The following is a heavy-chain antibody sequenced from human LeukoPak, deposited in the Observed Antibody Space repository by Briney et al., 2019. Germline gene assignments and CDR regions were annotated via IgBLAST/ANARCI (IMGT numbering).Heavy chain of an antibody. Sequence: SETLSLTCTVSGGPISSDYWSWIRQPPGKGLEWIGYIYYSGSTSYNPSLKSRVTISVDTSKNQFSLRLSSMTAADTAMYYCARDVSIRDYYYGMDVWGQGTTVTVSS. D-gene: IGHD3-10*01. CDR2: IYYSGST. V-gene: IGHV4-59*01. CDR1: GGPISSDY. CDR3: ARDVSIRDYYYGMDV. J-gene: IGHJ6*02.